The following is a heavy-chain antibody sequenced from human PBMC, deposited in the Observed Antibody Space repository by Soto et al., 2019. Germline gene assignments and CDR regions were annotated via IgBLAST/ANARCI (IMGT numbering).Heavy chain of an antibody. D-gene: IGHD2-15*01. J-gene: IGHJ4*02. Sequence: SETLFLTCAVSNYSISSGYYWGWIRQPPEKGLEYIGSIFHTGSTYYNPSLKSRVIISVDTSKNQFSLRLNSVTAADTAVYFCARVEAAKFFAHWGQGTLVTVSS. V-gene: IGHV4-38-2*01. CDR2: IFHTGST. CDR1: NYSISSGYY. CDR3: ARVEAAKFFAH.